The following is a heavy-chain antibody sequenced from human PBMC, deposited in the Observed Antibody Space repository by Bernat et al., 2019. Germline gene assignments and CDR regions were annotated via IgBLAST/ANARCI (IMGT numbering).Heavy chain of an antibody. Sequence: QVQLVQSGAEVKKPGASVKVSCKASGYTFTSYYMHWVRQAPGQGLGWMGIINPSGVSTSYAQKFQGRVTMTRDTSTSTVYMELSSLRSEDTAVYYCAILGYCSSTSCRRRDWFDPWGQGTLVTVSS. CDR2: INPSGVST. CDR3: AILGYCSSTSCRRRDWFDP. V-gene: IGHV1-46*01. D-gene: IGHD2-2*01. J-gene: IGHJ5*02. CDR1: GYTFTSYY.